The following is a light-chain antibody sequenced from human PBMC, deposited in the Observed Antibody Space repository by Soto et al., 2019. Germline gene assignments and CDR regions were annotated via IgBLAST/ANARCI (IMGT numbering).Light chain of an antibody. V-gene: IGKV3-20*01. CDR1: QSVSSGY. CDR2: DAS. J-gene: IGKJ5*01. CDR3: QQYRMSPNT. Sequence: DIVLTLSQGTLSLSPGERASLSCRASQSVSSGYLACYPQTPGQAPRLLIYDASNRATGIPDRFSGSGSGTDFSLTIRGLKPEDFAVYYCQQYRMSPNTFGHGTRLEI.